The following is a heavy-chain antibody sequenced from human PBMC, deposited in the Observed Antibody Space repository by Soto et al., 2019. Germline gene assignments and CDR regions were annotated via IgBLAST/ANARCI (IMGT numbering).Heavy chain of an antibody. D-gene: IGHD6-19*01. Sequence: DVQLVESGGGLVQPGRSLRLSCAASGFTFEDYAMHWVRQAPGKGLEWVSGISWNSGSIGYADSVKGRFTISRDNAKNSLYLQMNSLRAEDTALYYCAKDGEYSSAWYYFDYWGQGTLVTVSS. CDR2: ISWNSGSI. CDR3: AKDGEYSSAWYYFDY. CDR1: GFTFEDYA. V-gene: IGHV3-9*01. J-gene: IGHJ4*02.